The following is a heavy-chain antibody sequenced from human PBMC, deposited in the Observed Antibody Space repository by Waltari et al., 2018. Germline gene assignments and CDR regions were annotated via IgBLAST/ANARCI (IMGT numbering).Heavy chain of an antibody. J-gene: IGHJ4*02. V-gene: IGHV4-38-2*01. CDR2: IYPYGRT. D-gene: IGHD4-17*01. CDR1: GCPISTASY. Sequence: QVLLQESGPGLVKPSETLSLTCAVSGCPISTASYWGWIRQPPGKGLKWIGYIYPYGRTSYNPSLKSRGTISIDTSKNQFSLKLTSVTTADTAVYYCARHESAHYGGFDYWGQGALVTVSS. CDR3: ARHESAHYGGFDY.